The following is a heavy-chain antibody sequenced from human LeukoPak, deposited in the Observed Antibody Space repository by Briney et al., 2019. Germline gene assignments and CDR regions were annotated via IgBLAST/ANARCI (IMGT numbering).Heavy chain of an antibody. D-gene: IGHD4-17*01. V-gene: IGHV4-4*07. CDR2: IYTSGST. CDR3: ARDDHGDHPVRSRWFDP. CDR1: GGSISSYY. Sequence: SETLSLTCTVSGGSISSYYWSWIRQPAGKGLERIGRIYTSGSTNYNPSLKSRVTISVDKSKNQFSLKLSSVTAADTALYYCARDDHGDHPVRSRWFDPWGQGTLVTASS. J-gene: IGHJ5*02.